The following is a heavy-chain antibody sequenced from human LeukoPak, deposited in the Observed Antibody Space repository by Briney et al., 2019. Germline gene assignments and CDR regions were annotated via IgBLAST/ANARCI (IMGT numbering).Heavy chain of an antibody. CDR3: ARDVGATPGWFDP. V-gene: IGHV4-59*01. J-gene: IGHJ5*02. CDR1: GGSFSSYY. Sequence: SETLSLTCTVSGGSFSSYYWSWIRQPPGKGLEWIGYIYNSGSTNYNPSLKSRVTISVDTSKNQFSLKLRSVTAADTAVYYCARDVGATPGWFDPWGQGTLVTVSS. CDR2: IYNSGST. D-gene: IGHD1-26*01.